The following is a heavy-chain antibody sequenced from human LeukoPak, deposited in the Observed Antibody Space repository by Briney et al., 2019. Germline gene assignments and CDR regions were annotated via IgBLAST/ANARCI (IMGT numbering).Heavy chain of an antibody. J-gene: IGHJ4*02. Sequence: GASVKVSCKASGYTFTGYYMHWVRQAPGQGLEWMGIINPSGGSTSYAQKFQGRVTMTRDTSTRTVYMELRSLRSEDTAIYYCARDDGWSGYPPDSLDYWGQGTLVTVSS. V-gene: IGHV1-46*01. CDR2: INPSGGST. D-gene: IGHD3-3*01. CDR1: GYTFTGYY. CDR3: ARDDGWSGYPPDSLDY.